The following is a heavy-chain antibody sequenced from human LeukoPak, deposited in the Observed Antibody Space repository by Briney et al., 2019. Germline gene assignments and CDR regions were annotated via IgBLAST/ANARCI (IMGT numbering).Heavy chain of an antibody. CDR3: ARAGIWDYSDSSGYHNAAFDI. J-gene: IGHJ3*02. CDR2: INPNSGGT. Sequence: ASVKVSCKASGYTFTDYYMHWVRQAPGQGLEWMGWINPNSGGTNSAQKFQGRVTMTRDTSISTAYMELSRLRSDDTAVYYCARAGIWDYSDSSGYHNAAFDIWGQGTMVTVSS. V-gene: IGHV1-2*02. CDR1: GYTFTDYY. D-gene: IGHD3-22*01.